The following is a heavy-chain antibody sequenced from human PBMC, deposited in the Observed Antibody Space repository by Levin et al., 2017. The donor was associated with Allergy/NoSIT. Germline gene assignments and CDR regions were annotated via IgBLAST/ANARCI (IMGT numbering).Heavy chain of an antibody. D-gene: IGHD1-1*01. CDR1: GYSFTTYW. Sequence: GESLKISCKGSGYSFTTYWISWVRQMPGKGLEWMGRIDPSDSYTNYSPSFQGHVTISADKSINTAYLHWSSLRASDTAMYYCATRLPNVDDAFGIWGQGTVVTVSS. J-gene: IGHJ3*02. CDR3: ATRLPNVDDAFGI. CDR2: IDPSDSYT. V-gene: IGHV5-10-1*01.